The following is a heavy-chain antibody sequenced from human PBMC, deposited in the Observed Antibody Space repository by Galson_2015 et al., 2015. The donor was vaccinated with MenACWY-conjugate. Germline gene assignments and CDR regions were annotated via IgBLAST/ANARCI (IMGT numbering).Heavy chain of an antibody. V-gene: IGHV3-15*01. D-gene: IGHD2-15*01. CDR3: TRDRDVGGSRWWFDP. CDR1: GLTFSNVW. CDR2: IKCRTDGGTT. J-gene: IGHJ5*02. Sequence: SLRLSCATSGLTFSNVWMSWVRQAPGEGLEWVARIKCRTDGGTTDYATPVKGRFTILRDDSAKTLYLQMNSLKIDDTAMYFCTRDRDVGGSRWWFDPWGQGTLVTVSS.